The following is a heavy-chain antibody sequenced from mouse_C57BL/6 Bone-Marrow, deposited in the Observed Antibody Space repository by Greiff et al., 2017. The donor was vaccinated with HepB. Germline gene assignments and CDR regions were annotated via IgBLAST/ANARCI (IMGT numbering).Heavy chain of an antibody. Sequence: QVQLQQSGPGLVAPSQSLSITCTVSGFSLTSYAISWVRQPPGKGLEWLGVIWTGGGTNYNSALKSRLSISKDNSKSQVFLKMNSLQTDDTARYYCARQKYYGSSLYYYAMDYWGQGTSVTVSS. CDR1: GFSLTSYA. J-gene: IGHJ4*01. V-gene: IGHV2-9-1*01. CDR2: IWTGGGT. D-gene: IGHD1-1*01. CDR3: ARQKYYGSSLYYYAMDY.